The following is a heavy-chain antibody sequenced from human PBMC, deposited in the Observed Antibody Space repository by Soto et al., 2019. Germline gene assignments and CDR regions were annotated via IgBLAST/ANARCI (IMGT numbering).Heavy chain of an antibody. D-gene: IGHD3-10*01. V-gene: IGHV3-23*01. J-gene: IGHJ4*02. CDR1: GFTFSSYS. CDR2: FRSGGDDGTT. CDR3: AKKVNSGPGSQYFDY. Sequence: PGGSLRLSCAASGFTFSSYSMSWVRQAPGKGLEWVSGFRSGGDDGTTYYADSVKGRFTISRDNSKNTLFLQMDSLRAEDTAIHYCAKKVNSGPGSQYFDYWGQGTLVTVSS.